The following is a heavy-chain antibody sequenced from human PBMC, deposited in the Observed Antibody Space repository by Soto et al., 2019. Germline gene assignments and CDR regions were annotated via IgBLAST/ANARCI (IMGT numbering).Heavy chain of an antibody. CDR1: GFTVSSNY. V-gene: IGHV3-53*01. J-gene: IGHJ4*02. CDR2: IYSGGST. Sequence: EVQLVESGGGLIQPGGSLRLSCAASGFTVSSNYMSWVRQAPGKGLEWVSVIYSGGSTYYADSVKGRFTISRDNSKNTLYLQRNSLGAEDTAVYYCARHITMDPLLLYWGQGTLVTVSS. D-gene: IGHD3-10*01. CDR3: ARHITMDPLLLY.